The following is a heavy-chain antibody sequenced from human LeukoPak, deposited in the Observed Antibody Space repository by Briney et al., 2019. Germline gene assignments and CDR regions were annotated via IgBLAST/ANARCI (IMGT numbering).Heavy chain of an antibody. D-gene: IGHD2-15*01. CDR2: IYYSGTT. Sequence: SGTLSLSCAVSVGSISGYYTSWIRQPPRRGLEWSGHIYYSGTTNYNPSLKSRVTISVDTSKNQSCLKLSSVTAADTAVYYCAREDYCSGGSCYSGFFQHWGEGTLVTVS. V-gene: IGHV4-59*01. J-gene: IGHJ1*01. CDR3: AREDYCSGGSCYSGFFQH. CDR1: VGSISGYY.